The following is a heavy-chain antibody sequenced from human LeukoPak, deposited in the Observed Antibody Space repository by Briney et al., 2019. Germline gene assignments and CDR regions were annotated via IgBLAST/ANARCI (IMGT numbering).Heavy chain of an antibody. CDR2: INPSGGST. V-gene: IGHV1-46*01. CDR1: GYTFTSYY. D-gene: IGHD6-13*01. CDR3: ASSIAAAAPGDY. Sequence: ASVKVSCKASGYTFTSYYMHWVRQAPGQELEWMGIINPSGGSTSYAQKFQGRVTMTRDTSTSTVYMELSSLRSEDTAVYYCASSIAAAAPGDYWGQGTLVTVSS. J-gene: IGHJ4*02.